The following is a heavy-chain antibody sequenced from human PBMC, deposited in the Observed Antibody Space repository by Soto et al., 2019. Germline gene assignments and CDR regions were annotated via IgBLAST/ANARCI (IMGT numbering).Heavy chain of an antibody. Sequence: PSETLSLTCTVSGGSISRSSYYWGWIRQPPGKGLEWIGSIYYSGSTYYNPSLKSRVTISVDTSKNQFSLKLSSVTAADTAVYYCVPTGHCISTSCQPPGYYYGMDVWGQGTTVT. CDR1: GGSISRSSYY. CDR3: VPTGHCISTSCQPPGYYYGMDV. V-gene: IGHV4-39*01. CDR2: IYYSGST. J-gene: IGHJ6*02. D-gene: IGHD2-2*01.